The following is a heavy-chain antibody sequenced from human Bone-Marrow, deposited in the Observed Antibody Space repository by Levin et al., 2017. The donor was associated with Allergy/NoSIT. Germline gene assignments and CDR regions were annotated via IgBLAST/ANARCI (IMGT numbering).Heavy chain of an antibody. Sequence: QPGGSLRLSCAASGFTFDNFAMNWVRQAPGKGLEWVSRISASGASTYVADSAKGRFTISRDNSRNTLYLEMESLRVEDTALYYCVKDLLRGSGWFENGFGTWGQGANVVVSS. V-gene: IGHV3-23*01. J-gene: IGHJ3*02. CDR2: ISASGAST. CDR3: VKDLLRGSGWFENGFGT. D-gene: IGHD6-19*01. CDR1: GFTFDNFA.